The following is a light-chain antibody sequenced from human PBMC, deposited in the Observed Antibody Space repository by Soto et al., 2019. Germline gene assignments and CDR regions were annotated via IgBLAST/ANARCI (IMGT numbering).Light chain of an antibody. CDR1: QSVDNY. V-gene: IGKV3-11*01. Sequence: EIVLTQSPATLSFSPGERATLSCRASQSVDNYLVWYQQKPGQAPRLLIYDASSRATGIPARFSGSGSGTDFSLTITSLEPEDFAVYYCQQRTNWPLTFGGGTKLEIK. CDR2: DAS. J-gene: IGKJ4*02. CDR3: QQRTNWPLT.